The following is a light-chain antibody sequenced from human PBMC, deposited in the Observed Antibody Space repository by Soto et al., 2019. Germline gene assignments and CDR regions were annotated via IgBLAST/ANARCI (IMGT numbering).Light chain of an antibody. CDR3: QQLNSYPST. J-gene: IGKJ5*01. Sequence: AVQLTQSPSSLSASVGDRVTITCRASQDISSALAWCQQKPGKAPNLLIFDASSLQSGVPSRFSGSRSGTDFTLTISSLQPEDFATYYCQQLNSYPSTFGQGTRLEIK. CDR1: QDISSA. V-gene: IGKV1-13*02. CDR2: DAS.